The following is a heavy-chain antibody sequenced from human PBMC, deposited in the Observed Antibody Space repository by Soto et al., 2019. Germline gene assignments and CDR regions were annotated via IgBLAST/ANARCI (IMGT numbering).Heavy chain of an antibody. CDR1: GYTFTSYG. V-gene: IGHV1-18*01. J-gene: IGHJ4*02. CDR3: ARGGFQIVVVPAAILRTSTIFGVENDY. Sequence: ASVKGSCKASGYTFTSYGISWVRQAPGQGLEWMGWISAYNGNTNYAQKLQGRVTMTTDTSTSTAYMELRSLRSDDTAVYYCARGGFQIVVVPAAILRTSTIFGVENDYWGQGTLVTVSS. CDR2: ISAYNGNT. D-gene: IGHD2-2*02.